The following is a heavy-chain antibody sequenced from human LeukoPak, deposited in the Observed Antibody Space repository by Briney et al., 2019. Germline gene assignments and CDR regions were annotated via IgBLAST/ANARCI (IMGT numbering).Heavy chain of an antibody. Sequence: ASVKVSCKASGYTFTSYDINWVRQATGQGLEWMGWMNPNSGNTGYAQKFQGRVTMTRNTSISTAYMELSSLRSEDTAVYYCARDRRVYDFPYYYGMDVWGQGTTVTVSS. J-gene: IGHJ6*02. CDR3: ARDRRVYDFPYYYGMDV. V-gene: IGHV1-8*01. CDR2: MNPNSGNT. D-gene: IGHD5/OR15-5a*01. CDR1: GYTFTSYD.